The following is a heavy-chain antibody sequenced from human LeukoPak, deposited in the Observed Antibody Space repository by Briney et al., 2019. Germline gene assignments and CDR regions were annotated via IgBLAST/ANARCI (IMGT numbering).Heavy chain of an antibody. Sequence: GESLKISCKGSGYSFTSYWIGWVRQMPGKGLEGMGIIYPGDSDTRYSTSFQGQVTISADKSISTAYLQWSSLKASDTGMYYCARGTYYYDSSTCFDYWGQGTLVTVSS. CDR2: IYPGDSDT. D-gene: IGHD3-22*01. V-gene: IGHV5-51*01. CDR3: ARGTYYYDSSTCFDY. J-gene: IGHJ4*02. CDR1: GYSFTSYW.